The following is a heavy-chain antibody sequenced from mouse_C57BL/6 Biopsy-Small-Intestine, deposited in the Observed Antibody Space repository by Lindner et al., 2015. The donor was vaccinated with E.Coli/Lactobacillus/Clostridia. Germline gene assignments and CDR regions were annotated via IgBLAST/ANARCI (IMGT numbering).Heavy chain of an antibody. CDR2: IYPGDGDT. Sequence: VQLQESGAELVKPGASVKISCKASGYAFSSYWMNWVKQRPGKGLEWIGQIYPGDGDTNYNGKFKGKATLTADRSSSTAYMQLSSLTSEDSAVYFCARWDYGKPFDYWGQGTTLTVSS. V-gene: IGHV1-80*01. CDR3: ARWDYGKPFDY. CDR1: GYAFSSYW. D-gene: IGHD2-1*01. J-gene: IGHJ2*01.